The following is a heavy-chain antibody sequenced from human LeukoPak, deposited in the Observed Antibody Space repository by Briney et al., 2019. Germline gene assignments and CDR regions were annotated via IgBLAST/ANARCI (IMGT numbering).Heavy chain of an antibody. Sequence: PGGSLRLSCAASGFTFDDYGMSWVRQAPGKGLEWVSGINWNGGSTGYADSVKGRFTISRDNAKSSLYLQMNSLRAEDTAVYYCARDKAVWGQQLGGDYYYYYMDVWGKGTTVTVSS. D-gene: IGHD3-16*01. CDR3: ARDKAVWGQQLGGDYYYYYMDV. J-gene: IGHJ6*03. V-gene: IGHV3-20*04. CDR1: GFTFDDYG. CDR2: INWNGGST.